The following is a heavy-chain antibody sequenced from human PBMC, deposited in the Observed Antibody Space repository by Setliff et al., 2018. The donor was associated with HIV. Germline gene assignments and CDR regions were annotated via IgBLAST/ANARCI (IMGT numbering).Heavy chain of an antibody. CDR2: IYYSGST. Sequence: PSETLSLTCTVSGGSISSYYWSWIRQPPGKGLEWIGYIYYSGSTNYNPSLKSRVTISVDTSKNQFSLKLSSVTAADTAVYYCARANWGPPSYFDYWGQGTLVTVS. CDR1: GGSISSYY. V-gene: IGHV4-59*01. CDR3: ARANWGPPSYFDY. J-gene: IGHJ4*02. D-gene: IGHD7-27*01.